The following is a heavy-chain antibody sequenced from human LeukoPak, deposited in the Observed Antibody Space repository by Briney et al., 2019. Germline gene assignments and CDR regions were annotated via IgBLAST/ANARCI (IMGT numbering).Heavy chain of an antibody. Sequence: GGSLRLSCAASGVTFDDYAMHWVRQAPGKGLEWVSGISWNSGSIGYADSVKGRFTISRDNAKNSLYLQMNSLRAEDTALYYCAKSYVLTGYCFDYWGQGTLVTVSS. CDR1: GVTFDDYA. J-gene: IGHJ4*02. CDR3: AKSYVLTGYCFDY. V-gene: IGHV3-9*01. CDR2: ISWNSGSI. D-gene: IGHD3-9*01.